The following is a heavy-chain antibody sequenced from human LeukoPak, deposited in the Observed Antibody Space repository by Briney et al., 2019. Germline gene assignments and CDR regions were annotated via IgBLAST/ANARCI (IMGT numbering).Heavy chain of an antibody. J-gene: IGHJ3*02. D-gene: IGHD1-26*01. Sequence: GGSLRLSCAASGFTFSDYYMSWIRQAPGKGLEWVSYISSSGSTIYYADSVKGRFTISRDNAKNSLYLQMNSLRAEGTAVYYCARDRELVGATSDAFDIWGQGTMVTVSS. CDR3: ARDRELVGATSDAFDI. CDR1: GFTFSDYY. V-gene: IGHV3-11*04. CDR2: ISSSGSTI.